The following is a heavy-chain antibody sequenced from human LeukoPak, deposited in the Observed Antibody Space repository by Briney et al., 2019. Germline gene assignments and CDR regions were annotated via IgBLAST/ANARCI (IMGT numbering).Heavy chain of an antibody. CDR2: IYYSGST. CDR1: VGSISSGGYY. D-gene: IGHD3-22*01. V-gene: IGHV4-31*03. Sequence: SETLSLTCTVSVGSISSGGYYWSWIRQYPGKGLEWIGYIYYSGSTYYNPSLKSRVTISVDTSKNQFSLKLSSVTAADTAVYYCARVSYYYDSSGFILDAFDIWGQGTMVTVSS. J-gene: IGHJ3*02. CDR3: ARVSYYYDSSGFILDAFDI.